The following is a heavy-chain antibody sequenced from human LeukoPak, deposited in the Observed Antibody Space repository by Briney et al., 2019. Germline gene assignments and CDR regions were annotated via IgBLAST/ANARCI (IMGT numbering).Heavy chain of an antibody. CDR3: ARCRLSTNRGGADY. CDR1: GFTFDDYG. CDR2: INWNGGST. V-gene: IGHV3-20*04. Sequence: GGSLRLSCAASGFTFDDYGMSWVRQAPGKGLEWVSGINWNGGSTGYADSVKGRFTISRDNAKNSLYLQMNSLRAEDTALYYCARCRLSTNRGGADYWGQGTLVTVSS. J-gene: IGHJ4*02. D-gene: IGHD2-8*01.